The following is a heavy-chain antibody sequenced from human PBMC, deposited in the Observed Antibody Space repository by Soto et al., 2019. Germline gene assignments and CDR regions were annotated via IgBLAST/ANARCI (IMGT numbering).Heavy chain of an antibody. Sequence: QITLKESGPPLVRPAQTLTLTCAFSGFSLTTTSMGVAWIRQPPGKALEWLALIYWDDDQRYSPSLKDRLTLPKDTSRSRVVLTISNMNREDTGTYFCAHAGDYDLLSFDHWGPGTLVTVSS. CDR2: IYWDDDQ. J-gene: IGHJ4*02. CDR1: GFSLTTTSMG. V-gene: IGHV2-5*02. CDR3: AHAGDYDLLSFDH. D-gene: IGHD4-17*01.